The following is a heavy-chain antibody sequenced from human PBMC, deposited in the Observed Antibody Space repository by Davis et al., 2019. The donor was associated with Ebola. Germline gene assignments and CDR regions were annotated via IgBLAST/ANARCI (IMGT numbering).Heavy chain of an antibody. CDR1: GGSFSGYY. CDR2: INHSAST. Sequence: SETLSLTCAVYGGSFSGYYWSWIRQPPGKGLEWIGEINHSASTNYNPSLKSRVTISVDTSKNQFSLKLSSVTAADTAVYYCARVDSSSWYDYWGQGTLVTVSS. J-gene: IGHJ4*02. CDR3: ARVDSSSWYDY. V-gene: IGHV4-34*01. D-gene: IGHD6-13*01.